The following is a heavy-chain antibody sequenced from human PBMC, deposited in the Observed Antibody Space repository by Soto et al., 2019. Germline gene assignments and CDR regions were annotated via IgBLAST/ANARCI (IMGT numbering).Heavy chain of an antibody. J-gene: IGHJ4*01. V-gene: IGHV4-38-2*01. CDR2: IYHSGTT. Sequence: WAWIRQSTGRGLEWVASIYHSGTTYYNPSLKSRVTISVDTSKNQFSLNLRSVTAADSFLFYCERTNNID. CDR3: ERTNNID.